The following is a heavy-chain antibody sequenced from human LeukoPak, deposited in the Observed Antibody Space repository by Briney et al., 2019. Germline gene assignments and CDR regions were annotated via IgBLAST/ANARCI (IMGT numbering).Heavy chain of an antibody. D-gene: IGHD3-16*01. CDR1: GGSISSYY. CDR3: ARDGGSIWFDP. J-gene: IGHJ5*02. CDR2: IYYSGST. V-gene: IGHV4-59*12. Sequence: SETLSLTCTVSGGSISSYYWSWIRQPPGKGLEWIGYIYYSGSTNYNPSLKSRVTMSVDTSKNQFSLKLSSVTAADTAVYYCARDGGSIWFDPWGQGALVTVSS.